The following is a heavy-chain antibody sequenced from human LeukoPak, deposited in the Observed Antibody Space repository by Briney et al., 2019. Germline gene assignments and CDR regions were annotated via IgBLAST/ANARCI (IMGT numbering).Heavy chain of an antibody. J-gene: IGHJ4*02. CDR3: GILAEGDTAMVPGY. Sequence: GGSLRLSCVGSGFTFRSHAMSWVRQAPEKGLEFVSGIYENGGTTYYADSVKGRFSISRDNSKNTLFLQMNSLRAEDTAVYYCGILAEGDTAMVPGYWGQGTLVTVSS. CDR1: GFTFRSHA. V-gene: IGHV3-23*01. CDR2: IYENGGTT. D-gene: IGHD5-18*01.